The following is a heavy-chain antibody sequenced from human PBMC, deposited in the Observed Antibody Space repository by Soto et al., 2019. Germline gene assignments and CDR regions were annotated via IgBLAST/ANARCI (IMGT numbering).Heavy chain of an antibody. CDR2: ISGSGGST. D-gene: IGHD3-22*01. CDR1: GFTFSSYA. J-gene: IGHJ4*02. Sequence: EVQLLESGGGLVQPGGSLRLSCAASGFTFSSYAMTWVRQAPGKGLEWVSAISGSGGSTYYADSVKGRFTISRDNSKNTLYLQMNSLRAEDTAVYYCACSLYYYDTSGYYLGQGTLVTVSS. V-gene: IGHV3-23*01. CDR3: ACSLYYYDTSGYY.